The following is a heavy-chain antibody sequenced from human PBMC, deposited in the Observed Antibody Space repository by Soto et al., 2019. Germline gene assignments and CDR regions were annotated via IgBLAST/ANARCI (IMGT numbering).Heavy chain of an antibody. Sequence: ASVKVSCKASGYTFTSYGISWVRQAPGQGLEWMGWISAYNGKKNNEKKIKGKVTMTTDTSTSTANMKLRSIRSDDTAVYYCARDHVAVAGYFDYWGQGTLVTVSS. CDR2: ISAYNGKK. V-gene: IGHV1-18*01. D-gene: IGHD6-19*01. CDR1: GYTFTSYG. CDR3: ARDHVAVAGYFDY. J-gene: IGHJ4*02.